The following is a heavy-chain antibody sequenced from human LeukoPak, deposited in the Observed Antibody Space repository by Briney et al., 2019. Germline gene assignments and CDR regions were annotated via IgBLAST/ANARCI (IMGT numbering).Heavy chain of an antibody. Sequence: SETLSLTCTVSGGSITNYYWSWIRQPAGKGLEWIGRMHTSGSTNYNPSLKSRVTMSADTSKNQCSLKLTSVTAADTAVYYCARDRYYSDSTAYYYPDWGQGTLVTVSS. J-gene: IGHJ1*01. D-gene: IGHD3-22*01. V-gene: IGHV4-4*07. CDR2: MHTSGST. CDR1: GGSITNYY. CDR3: ARDRYYSDSTAYYYPD.